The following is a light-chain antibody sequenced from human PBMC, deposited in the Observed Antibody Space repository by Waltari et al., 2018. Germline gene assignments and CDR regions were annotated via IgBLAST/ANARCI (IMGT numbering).Light chain of an antibody. V-gene: IGLV5-37*01. J-gene: IGLJ2*01. CDR1: GDLSPHNNY. CDR2: YFSDADN. Sequence: QPVLTQPPSLSASPGASARLPCTLTGDLSPHNNYVFWYQQRPGSAPRFFLYYFSDADNQLGPGIPSRVSGSKETSTNTASLIISGLQSEDEADYYCHMYFGSQVLFGGGTRLTVL. CDR3: HMYFGSQVL.